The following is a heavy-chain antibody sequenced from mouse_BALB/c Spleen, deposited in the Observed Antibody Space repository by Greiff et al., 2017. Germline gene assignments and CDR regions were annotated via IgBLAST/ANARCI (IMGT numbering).Heavy chain of an antibody. J-gene: IGHJ3*01. CDR1: GFSLTSYG. Sequence: VKLQESGPGLVAPSQSLSITCTVSGFSLTSYGVHWVRQPPGKGLEWLGVIWAGGSTNYNSALMSRLSISKDNSKSQVFLKMNSLQTDDTAMYYCAREKFITTATWFAYWGQGTLVTVSA. CDR2: IWAGGST. V-gene: IGHV2-9*02. D-gene: IGHD1-2*01. CDR3: AREKFITTATWFAY.